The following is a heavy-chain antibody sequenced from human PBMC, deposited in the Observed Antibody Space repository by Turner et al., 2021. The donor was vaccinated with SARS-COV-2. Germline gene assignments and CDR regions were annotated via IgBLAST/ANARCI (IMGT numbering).Heavy chain of an antibody. CDR2: IYHSGMT. D-gene: IGHD2-15*01. CDR3: ARTSSWDALVVGSPADWYFDL. V-gene: IGHV4-39*01. Sequence: QVLLHESGPGLVKPSEPLSLTCTFSGLSFTSYGFYWGWIRQPPGKGLEWMGSIYHSGMTYYNRSLTGRVAMSVDTSKSQFSLKLASATASDTAVYYCARTSSWDALVVGSPADWYFDLWGRGTQVIVSS. J-gene: IGHJ2*01. CDR1: GLSFTSYGFY.